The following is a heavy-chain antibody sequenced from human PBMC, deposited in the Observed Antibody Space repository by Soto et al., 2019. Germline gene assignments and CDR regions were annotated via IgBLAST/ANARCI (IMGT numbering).Heavy chain of an antibody. D-gene: IGHD6-13*01. V-gene: IGHV4-39*01. CDR1: GFSIISSSYY. J-gene: IGHJ6*02. Sequence: ASATLSLTCTFTGFSIISSSYYWAWIRKPPGKGLEWIGSIYYSGSTYYNPSLKSRVTISVDTSKNQFSLKLSSVTAADTAVYYCARPRFEAAAGDYYYYGMDVWGQGTTVT. CDR3: ARPRFEAAAGDYYYYGMDV. CDR2: IYYSGST.